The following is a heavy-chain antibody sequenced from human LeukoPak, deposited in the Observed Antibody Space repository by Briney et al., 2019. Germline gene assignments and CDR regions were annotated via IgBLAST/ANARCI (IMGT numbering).Heavy chain of an antibody. Sequence: RGSLRLSCAASGFTFGSYSMNWARQAPGKGLEWVSYLGSSSSSIRYADSVKGRFTISRDNAKNSLYLQMNSLRDEDTAVYYCARDDSHAFDFWGQGILVTVSS. CDR3: ARDDSHAFDF. CDR1: GFTFGSYS. V-gene: IGHV3-48*02. J-gene: IGHJ4*02. CDR2: LGSSSSSI. D-gene: IGHD5-18*01.